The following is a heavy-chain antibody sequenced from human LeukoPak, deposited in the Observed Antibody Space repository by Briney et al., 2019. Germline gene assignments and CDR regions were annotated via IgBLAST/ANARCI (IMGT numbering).Heavy chain of an antibody. Sequence: GASVKVSCKASGYTFTSYAMHWVRQAPGQRLEWMGWINAGNGNTKYSQKFQGRVTITRDTSASTAYMELSSLRSEDTAVYYCARGEATYYYDSSGYYYVGTVYFQHWGQGTLVTVSS. CDR2: INAGNGNT. J-gene: IGHJ1*01. V-gene: IGHV1-3*01. CDR3: ARGEATYYYDSSGYYYVGTVYFQH. D-gene: IGHD3-22*01. CDR1: GYTFTSYA.